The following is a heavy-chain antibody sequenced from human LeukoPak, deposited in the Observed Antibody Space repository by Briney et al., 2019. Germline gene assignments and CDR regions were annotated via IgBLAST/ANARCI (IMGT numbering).Heavy chain of an antibody. J-gene: IGHJ5*02. CDR2: IYTSGST. CDR3: AREGYYDFWSGYYGNWFDP. V-gene: IGHV4-4*07. Sequence: SETLSLTCTVSGGSISSYYWSWIRQPAGKGLEWIGRIYTSGSTNYNPSLKSRVTMSADTSKNQFSLKLSSVTAADTAVYYCAREGYYDFWSGYYGNWFDPWGQGTLVTVSS. D-gene: IGHD3-3*01. CDR1: GGSISSYY.